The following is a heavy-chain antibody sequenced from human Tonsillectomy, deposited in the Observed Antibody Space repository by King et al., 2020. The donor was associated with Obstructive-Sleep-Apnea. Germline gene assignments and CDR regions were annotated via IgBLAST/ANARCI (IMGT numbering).Heavy chain of an antibody. V-gene: IGHV1-69*10. J-gene: IGHJ6*02. CDR3: ARPGSWAPRKYGMDV. Sequence: QLVQSGAEVKKPGSSVKVSCKTSGGPFSSYALSWVRQAPGQELEWMGGIIPFLSITAYAEKLKGRITITADKSTNTAYMELSSLKSEDSAIYYCARPGSWAPRKYGMDVWGQGTTVTVSS. CDR2: IIPFLSIT. D-gene: IGHD2-15*01. CDR1: GGPFSSYA.